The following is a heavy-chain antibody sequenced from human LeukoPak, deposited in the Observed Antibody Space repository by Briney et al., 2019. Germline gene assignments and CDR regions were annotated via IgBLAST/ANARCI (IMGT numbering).Heavy chain of an antibody. J-gene: IGHJ5*02. CDR2: IYYSGST. D-gene: IGHD6-19*01. Sequence: SETLSLTCTVSGGSISSYYWSWIRQPPGKGLEWIGYIYYSGSTNYNPSLKSRDTISVDTSKNQFSLKLSSVTAADTAVYYCARDRNSSGWYGSPNWFDPWGQGTLVTVSS. V-gene: IGHV4-59*12. CDR3: ARDRNSSGWYGSPNWFDP. CDR1: GGSISSYY.